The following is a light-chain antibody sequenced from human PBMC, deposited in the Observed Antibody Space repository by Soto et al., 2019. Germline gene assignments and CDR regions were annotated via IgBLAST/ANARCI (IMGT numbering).Light chain of an antibody. J-gene: IGLJ1*01. CDR2: DVN. V-gene: IGLV2-11*01. CDR3: QSYDTSLSGYV. CDR1: SSDVGSYNY. Sequence: QSALTQPRSVSGSPGQSITISCTGSSSDVGSYNYVSWYQQHPGQAPKFMIYDVNKRPSGVSHRFSGSKSGNTASLTISGLQAEDEADYYCQSYDTSLSGYVFGTGTKVTVL.